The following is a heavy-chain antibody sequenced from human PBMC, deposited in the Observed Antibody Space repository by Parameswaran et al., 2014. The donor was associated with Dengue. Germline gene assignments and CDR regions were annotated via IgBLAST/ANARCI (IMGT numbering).Heavy chain of an antibody. V-gene: IGHV4-59*08. CDR3: ARSYYDSSGYEGQGLWDY. D-gene: IGHD3-22*01. CDR2: IYYNGST. J-gene: IGHJ4*02. Sequence: VRQMPGKGLEWIGYIYYNGSTNYNPSLKSRVTISVDTSKNQFSLKLSSVTAADTAVYYCARSYYDSSGYEGQGLWDYWGQGTLVTVSS.